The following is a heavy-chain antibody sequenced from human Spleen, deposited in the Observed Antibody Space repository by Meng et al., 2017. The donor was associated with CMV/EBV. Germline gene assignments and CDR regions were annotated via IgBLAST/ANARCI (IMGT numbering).Heavy chain of an antibody. CDR3: ARGEDALEN. Sequence: GGSLRLSCAASGFAFSYYAVHWVRQAPGKGLEWVAAISFDATSKYYTDSVKGRFTISRDNSKNTLYLQMNSLRVEDTAVYYCARGEDALENWGQGTLVTVSS. CDR1: GFAFSYYA. D-gene: IGHD3-3*01. J-gene: IGHJ4*02. V-gene: IGHV3-30*04. CDR2: ISFDATSK.